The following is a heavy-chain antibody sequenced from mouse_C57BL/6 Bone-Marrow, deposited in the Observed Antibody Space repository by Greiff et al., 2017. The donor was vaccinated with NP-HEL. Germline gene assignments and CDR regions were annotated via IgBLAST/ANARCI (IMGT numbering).Heavy chain of an antibody. CDR2: ISSGSSTL. CDR3: ARRAHYGSSSFYAMDY. J-gene: IGHJ4*01. V-gene: IGHV5-17*01. D-gene: IGHD1-1*01. Sequence: EVQLVESGGGLVKPGGSLKLSCAASGFTFSDYGMHWVRQAPEKGLEWVAYISSGSSTLYYVDTVKGRFTISRDNAKNTLCLQMTSLRSEDTAMYYCARRAHYGSSSFYAMDYWGQGTSVTVSS. CDR1: GFTFSDYG.